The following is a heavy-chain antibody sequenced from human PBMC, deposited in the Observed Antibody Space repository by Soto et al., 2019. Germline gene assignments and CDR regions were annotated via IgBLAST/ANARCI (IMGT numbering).Heavy chain of an antibody. Sequence: GGSLRLSCAASGFTFSSYGMHWVRQAPGKGLEWVAVIWYDGSNKYYADSVKGRFTISRDNSKNTLYLQMNSLRAEDTAVYYCARDCYYYDSSGYPEYFDYWGQGTLVTVSS. CDR2: IWYDGSNK. CDR3: ARDCYYYDSSGYPEYFDY. D-gene: IGHD3-22*01. J-gene: IGHJ4*02. V-gene: IGHV3-33*01. CDR1: GFTFSSYG.